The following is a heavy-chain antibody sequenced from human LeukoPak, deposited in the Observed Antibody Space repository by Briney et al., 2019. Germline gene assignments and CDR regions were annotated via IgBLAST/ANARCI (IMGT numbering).Heavy chain of an antibody. D-gene: IGHD3-10*01. CDR2: ISAYNGNT. V-gene: IGHV1-18*01. CDR1: GYTFTSYG. CDR3: ARDRNIRDVWFADLDY. J-gene: IGHJ4*02. Sequence: GASVKVSCKXSGYTFTSYGISWVRQAPGQGLEWMGWISAYNGNTNYAQKLQGRVTMTTDTSTSTAYMELRSLRSDDTAVYYCARDRNIRDVWFADLDYWGQGTLVTVSS.